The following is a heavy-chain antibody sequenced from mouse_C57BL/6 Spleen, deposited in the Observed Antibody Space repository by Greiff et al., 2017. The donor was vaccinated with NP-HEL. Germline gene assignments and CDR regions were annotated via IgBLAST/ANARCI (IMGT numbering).Heavy chain of an antibody. Sequence: VQLKQSGAVLVKPGASVKLSCKASGYTFTDYYMNWVKQSHGQSLEWIGVINPYNGGTSYNQKFKGKATLTVDKSSSTAYMELNSLTSEDSAVYYCARWVSTTDLYAMDYWGQGTSVTVSS. CDR1: GYTFTDYY. J-gene: IGHJ4*01. CDR3: ARWVSTTDLYAMDY. CDR2: INPYNGGT. V-gene: IGHV1-19*01. D-gene: IGHD1-1*01.